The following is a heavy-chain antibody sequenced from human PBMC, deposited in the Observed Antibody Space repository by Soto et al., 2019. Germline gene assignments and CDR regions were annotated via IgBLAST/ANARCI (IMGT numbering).Heavy chain of an antibody. CDR1: GFTVSTYT. V-gene: IGHV3-23*01. J-gene: IGHJ4*02. D-gene: IGHD2-15*01. Sequence: PGGSLRLSCSASGFTVSTYTMGWVRLAPGKGQEWVSTIFSGGVGTEYADSVTGRFSITRDNSENIVYLQMNSLRVDDTAVYYCARDRQPDGIWTFDYWGRGSLVTVSS. CDR2: IFSGGVGT. CDR3: ARDRQPDGIWTFDY.